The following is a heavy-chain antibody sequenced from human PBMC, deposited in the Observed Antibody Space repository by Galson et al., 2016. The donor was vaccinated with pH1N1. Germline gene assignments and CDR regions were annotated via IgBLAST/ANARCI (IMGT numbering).Heavy chain of an antibody. Sequence: QSGAEVTKPGESLKISCKASGYIFTSQWIAWVRQVPGKGLEWVGVVNPGGSTIRYSPSFQGQVTISSDKSISTAYLQGISLRASDTAMYYCARQYDFGDYRGNAFDIWGQGTVVIVSS. CDR3: ARQYDFGDYRGNAFDI. V-gene: IGHV5-51*03. D-gene: IGHD4-17*01. J-gene: IGHJ3*02. CDR2: VNPGGSTI. CDR1: GYIFTSQW.